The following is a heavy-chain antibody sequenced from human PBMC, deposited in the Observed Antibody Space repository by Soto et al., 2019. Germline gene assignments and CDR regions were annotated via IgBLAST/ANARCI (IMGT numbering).Heavy chain of an antibody. Sequence: GGSLRLSCLASEFTFISSFMGWVRQSPGKGLEWVANIHQDGSGTYYVDSVKGRFTISRDNAKNSLYLQMNSLRAEDTDVIYLARHVRGRGPYFFDHWGERTV. D-gene: IGHD5-12*01. V-gene: IGHV3-7*03. CDR2: IHQDGSGT. CDR3: ARHVRGRGPYFFDH. CDR1: EFTFISSF. J-gene: IGHJ4*02.